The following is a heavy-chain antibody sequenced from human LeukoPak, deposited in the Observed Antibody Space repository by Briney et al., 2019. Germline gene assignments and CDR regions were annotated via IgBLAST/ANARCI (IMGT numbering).Heavy chain of an antibody. Sequence: SETLSLTCTVSGGSISSYYWSWIRQPAGKGLEWIGRIYTSGSTNYNPSLKSRVTMSVDTSKNQFSLNLSSVTAADTAVYYCARDLGYCSSTSCPHLFDPWGQGTLVTVSS. CDR3: ARDLGYCSSTSCPHLFDP. V-gene: IGHV4-4*07. CDR1: GGSISSYY. J-gene: IGHJ5*02. D-gene: IGHD2-2*01. CDR2: IYTSGST.